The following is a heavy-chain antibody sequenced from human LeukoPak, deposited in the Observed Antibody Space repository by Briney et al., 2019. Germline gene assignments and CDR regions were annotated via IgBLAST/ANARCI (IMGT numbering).Heavy chain of an antibody. Sequence: PGGSLRLSCAASGFTFDDYAMHWVRQAPGKGLEWVSGISWNSGSVGYADSVKGRFTISRDNAKNSLYLQMNSLRAEDMALYYCAKEAAGTGFDYWGQGTLVTVSS. CDR3: AKEAAGTGFDY. CDR1: GFTFDDYA. D-gene: IGHD6-13*01. J-gene: IGHJ4*02. V-gene: IGHV3-9*03. CDR2: ISWNSGSV.